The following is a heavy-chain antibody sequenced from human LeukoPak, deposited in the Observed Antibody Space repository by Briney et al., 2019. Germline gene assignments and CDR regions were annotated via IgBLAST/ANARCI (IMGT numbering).Heavy chain of an antibody. CDR2: INPSGGST. CDR3: ARDRYSGSYYWGLDY. J-gene: IGHJ4*02. CDR1: GDTFIGLTGHY. Sequence: GASVKVSCKASGDTFIGLTGHYIHWVRQAPGQGLEWMGIINPSGGSTSYAQKFQGRVTMTRDMSTSTVYMELSSLRSEDTAVYYCARDRYSGSYYWGLDYWGQGTLVTVSS. V-gene: IGHV1-46*01. D-gene: IGHD1-26*01.